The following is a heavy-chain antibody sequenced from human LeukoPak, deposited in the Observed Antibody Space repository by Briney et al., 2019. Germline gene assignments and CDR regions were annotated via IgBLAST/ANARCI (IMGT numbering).Heavy chain of an antibody. CDR3: ARGLDLDGSGVYRFDP. D-gene: IGHD3-10*01. Sequence: SETLSLTCAVYGESFSGYYWSWLRQPPGKGLEWIGEINHSGSTNYNPSLESRVTISVDTSKNQFSLKLSSVTAADTAVYYCARGLDLDGSGVYRFDPWGQGTLVTVSS. V-gene: IGHV4-34*01. CDR2: INHSGST. J-gene: IGHJ5*02. CDR1: GESFSGYY.